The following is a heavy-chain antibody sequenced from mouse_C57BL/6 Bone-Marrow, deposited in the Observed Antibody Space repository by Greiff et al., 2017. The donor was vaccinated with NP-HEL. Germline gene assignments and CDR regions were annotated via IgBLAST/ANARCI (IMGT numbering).Heavy chain of an antibody. D-gene: IGHD2-10*02. CDR2: IYPGSGST. V-gene: IGHV1-55*01. CDR1: GYTFTSYW. J-gene: IGHJ4*01. Sequence: QVQLQQPGAELVKPGASVKMSCKASGYTFTSYWITWVKQRPGQGLEWIGDIYPGSGSTNYNEKFKSKATLTVDTSSSTAYMQLISLTSEDSAVYYCARQSIWPHYYSLDYWGQGTSVTVSS. CDR3: ARQSIWPHYYSLDY.